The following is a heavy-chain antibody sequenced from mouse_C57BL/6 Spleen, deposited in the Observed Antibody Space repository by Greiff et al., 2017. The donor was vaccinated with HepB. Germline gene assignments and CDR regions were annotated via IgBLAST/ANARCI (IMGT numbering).Heavy chain of an antibody. CDR1: GYTFPRYW. D-gene: IGHD1-1*01. Sequence: QVQLQQPGAELVKPGASVKMSCKASGYTFPRYWITWVKQRPGQGLEWIGDIYPGSGSTNYNEKFKSQATRPGDTSSSTAYMQPSRLTSEDSAVYYCARITTVVAHYFDYLGQSTTLTVSS. CDR2: IYPGSGST. J-gene: IGHJ2*01. CDR3: ARITTVVAHYFDY. V-gene: IGHV1-55*01.